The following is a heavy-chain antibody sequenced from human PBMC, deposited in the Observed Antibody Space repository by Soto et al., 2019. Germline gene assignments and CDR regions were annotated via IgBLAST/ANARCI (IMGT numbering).Heavy chain of an antibody. Sequence: QVQLQESGPGLVKPSETLSLTCTVSGGSISSYYWSWIRQPPGKGLEWIGYIYYSGSTHYNPSLNSPLTISVATSKTQFSLKLNSMTAADTAVYYCARHNYGSGSTYFDYWGQGTLVTVSS. V-gene: IGHV4-59*08. CDR3: ARHNYGSGSTYFDY. J-gene: IGHJ4*02. CDR2: IYYSGST. D-gene: IGHD3-10*01. CDR1: GGSISSYY.